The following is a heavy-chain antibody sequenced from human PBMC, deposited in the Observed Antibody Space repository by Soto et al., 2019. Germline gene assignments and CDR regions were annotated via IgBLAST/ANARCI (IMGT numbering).Heavy chain of an antibody. D-gene: IGHD2-15*01. CDR3: ARDAALKWFDP. Sequence: QVQLQESGPRLVKPSQTLSLTCTVSGGSTSSGGYYWSWIRQYPGKGLEWIGLVYYSGSTYYNPSLKSRVIISVDTSKKQFSLKLSSVTAADTAVYYCARDAALKWFDPWGQGTLVTVSS. V-gene: IGHV4-31*03. CDR2: VYYSGST. CDR1: GGSTSSGGYY. J-gene: IGHJ5*02.